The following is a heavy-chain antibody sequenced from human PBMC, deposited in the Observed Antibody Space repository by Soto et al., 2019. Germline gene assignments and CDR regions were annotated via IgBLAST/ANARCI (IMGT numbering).Heavy chain of an antibody. D-gene: IGHD3-10*01. V-gene: IGHV3-33*01. Sequence: QVQLVESGGGVVQPGRSLRLSCAASGFTFSSYGMHWVRQAPGKGLEWVAVIWYDGSNKYYADSVKGRFTISRDNSKNTLYLQMNGLRAEDTAVYYCARGRSGSYYPFDYWGQGTLVTVSS. CDR2: IWYDGSNK. CDR3: ARGRSGSYYPFDY. J-gene: IGHJ4*02. CDR1: GFTFSSYG.